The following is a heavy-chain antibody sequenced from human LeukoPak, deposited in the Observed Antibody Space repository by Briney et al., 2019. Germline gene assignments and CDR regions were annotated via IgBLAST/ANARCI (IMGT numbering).Heavy chain of an antibody. CDR1: GFTVSSNY. J-gene: IGHJ4*02. Sequence: XLRLSCAASGFTVSSNYMSWVRQAPGKGLEWVSVIYSGGSTYYADSVKGRFTISRDNSKNTLYLQMNSLRAEDTAVYYCARDHRWLRYFDYWGQGTLVTVSS. V-gene: IGHV3-53*01. CDR3: ARDHRWLRYFDY. CDR2: IYSGGST. D-gene: IGHD5-24*01.